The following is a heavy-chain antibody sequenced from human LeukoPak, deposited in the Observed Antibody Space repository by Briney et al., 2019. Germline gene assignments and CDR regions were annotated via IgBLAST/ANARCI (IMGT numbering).Heavy chain of an antibody. V-gene: IGHV3-64D*06. D-gene: IGHD1-26*01. Sequence: GGSLRLSCSASGFTFSSYAMHWVRQAPGKGLVYVSTISSNGDSTYYADSVKGRFTISRDNSKDTLYLQMSSLRAEDTAVYYCVKDVIVGARRGHICSFDYWGQGTLVTVSS. J-gene: IGHJ4*02. CDR1: GFTFSSYA. CDR2: ISSNGDST. CDR3: VKDVIVGARRGHICSFDY.